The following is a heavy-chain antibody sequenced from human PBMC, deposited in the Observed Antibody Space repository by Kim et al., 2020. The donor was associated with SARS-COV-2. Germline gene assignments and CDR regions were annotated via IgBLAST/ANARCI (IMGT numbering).Heavy chain of an antibody. CDR3: ARGTVTIFYYGMDV. CDR2: IKADGSQK. Sequence: GGSLRLSCAASGFTFSSYWMTWVRQAPGKGLEWVANIKADGSQKNYVDSVKGRFTISRDNAKKSLFLQMNNLRDEDTAVYFCARGTVTIFYYGMDVWGQGPTVTVSS. V-gene: IGHV3-7*03. J-gene: IGHJ6*02. D-gene: IGHD4-4*01. CDR1: GFTFSSYW.